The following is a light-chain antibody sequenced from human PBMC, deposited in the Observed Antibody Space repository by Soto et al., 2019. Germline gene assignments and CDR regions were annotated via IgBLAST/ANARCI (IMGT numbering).Light chain of an antibody. CDR1: RTINTY. V-gene: IGKV1-39*01. CDR2: GAS. J-gene: IGKJ2*01. Sequence: DVRMTQSPSSLSASVGDTITITCRASRTINTYLNWFQQKPGEPPRLLIYGASTLHDGVPSRFSGSGSGADFTLTISSLRPEDFATYYCQQLNSYPYTFGQGTKLEIK. CDR3: QQLNSYPYT.